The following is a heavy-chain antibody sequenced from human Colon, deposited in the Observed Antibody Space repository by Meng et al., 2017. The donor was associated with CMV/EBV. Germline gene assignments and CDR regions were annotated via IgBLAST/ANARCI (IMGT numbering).Heavy chain of an antibody. D-gene: IGHD1-1*01. CDR1: GFTFSSHS. Sequence: GGSLRLSCAASGFTFSSHSMNWVRQAPGKGLEWVSAIGAGFDTYYSDSVKGRFTISRENAKNSLYLQMNNLRVGDTAVYYCAREGQTSTHWLGPLHNWGQGTVVTVSS. J-gene: IGHJ4*02. V-gene: IGHV3-13*01. CDR3: AREGQTSTHWLGPLHN. CDR2: IGAGFDT.